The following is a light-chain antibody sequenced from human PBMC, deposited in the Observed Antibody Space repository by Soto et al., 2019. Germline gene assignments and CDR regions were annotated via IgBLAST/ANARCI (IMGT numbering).Light chain of an antibody. CDR3: SSYTSSSTLL. V-gene: IGLV2-14*01. J-gene: IGLJ1*01. Sequence: QSALTQPASVSGSPGQSITISCTGTSSDVGDYNYVSWYQQYPGKAPKLMIHEVTNRPSGVSNRLSGSKSGNTASLTISGLRAEDEADYYCSSYTSSSTLLFGNGTKGTVL. CDR1: SSDVGDYNY. CDR2: EVT.